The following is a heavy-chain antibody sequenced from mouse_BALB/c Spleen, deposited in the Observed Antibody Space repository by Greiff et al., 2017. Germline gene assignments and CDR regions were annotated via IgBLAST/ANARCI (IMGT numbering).Heavy chain of an antibody. Sequence: LKQPGSELVRPGASVKLSCKASGYTFTSYWMHWVKQRHGQGLEWIGNIYPGSGSTNYDEKFKSKGTLTVDTSSSTAYMHLSSLTSEDSAVYYCTRSYYGSSYDYAMDYWGQGTSVTVSS. J-gene: IGHJ4*01. CDR2: IYPGSGST. V-gene: IGHV1S22*01. CDR3: TRSYYGSSYDYAMDY. CDR1: GYTFTSYW. D-gene: IGHD1-1*01.